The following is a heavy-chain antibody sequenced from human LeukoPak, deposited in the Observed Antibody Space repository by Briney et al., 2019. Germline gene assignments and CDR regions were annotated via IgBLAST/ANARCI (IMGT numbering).Heavy chain of an antibody. CDR3: ARDSGYDSSGYYFFTPRNWYFDL. CDR2: IYYSGST. D-gene: IGHD3-22*01. J-gene: IGHJ2*01. Sequence: PSETLSLTCTVSGGSISSYYWSWIRQPPGKGLEWIGYIYYSGSTNYNPSLKSRVTISVDTSKNQFSLKLSSVTAADTAVYYCARDSGYDSSGYYFFTPRNWYFDLWGRGTLVTVSS. V-gene: IGHV4-59*01. CDR1: GGSISSYY.